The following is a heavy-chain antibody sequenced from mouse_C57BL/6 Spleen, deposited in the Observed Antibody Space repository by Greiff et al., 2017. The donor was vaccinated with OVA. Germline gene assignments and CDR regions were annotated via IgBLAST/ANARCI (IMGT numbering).Heavy chain of an antibody. CDR3: ARDDDSSFAY. CDR2: ISYDGSN. CDR1: GYSITSGYY. Sequence: EESGPGLVKPSQSLSLTCSVTGYSITSGYYWNWIRQFPGNKLEWMGYISYDGSNNYNPSLKNRISITRDTSKNQFFLKLNSVTTEDTATYYCARDDDSSFAYWGQGTLVTVSA. D-gene: IGHD2-4*01. J-gene: IGHJ3*01. V-gene: IGHV3-6*01.